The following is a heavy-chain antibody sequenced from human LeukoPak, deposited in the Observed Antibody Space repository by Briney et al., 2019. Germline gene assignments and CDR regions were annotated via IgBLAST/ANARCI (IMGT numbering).Heavy chain of an antibody. CDR2: IYTSGST. V-gene: IGHV4-4*09. CDR3: ASPATGFSRGWFDP. J-gene: IGHJ5*02. CDR1: GGSISSYY. Sequence: PSETLSLTCTVSGGSISSYYWSWIRQPPGKGLEWIGYIYTSGSTNYNPSPKSRVTISVDTSKNQFSLKLSSVTAADTAVYYCASPATGFSRGWFDPWGQGTLVTVSS. D-gene: IGHD1-14*01.